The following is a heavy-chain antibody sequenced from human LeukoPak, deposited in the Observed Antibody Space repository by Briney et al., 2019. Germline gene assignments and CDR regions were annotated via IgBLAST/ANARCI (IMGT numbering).Heavy chain of an antibody. V-gene: IGHV3-48*01. J-gene: IGHJ3*02. CDR1: GFTFSSYS. CDR2: ISSSSSTI. CDR3: ARAIGYSGSYYTRDAFDI. Sequence: GSLRLPCAASGFTFSSYSMNWVRQAPGKGLEWVSYISSSSSTIYYADSVKGRFTISRDNAKNSLYLQMNSLRAEDTAVYYCARAIGYSGSYYTRDAFDIWGQGTMVTVSS. D-gene: IGHD1-26*01.